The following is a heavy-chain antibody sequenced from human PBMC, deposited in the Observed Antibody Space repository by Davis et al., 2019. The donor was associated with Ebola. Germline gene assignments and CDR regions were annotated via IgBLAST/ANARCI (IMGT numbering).Heavy chain of an antibody. CDR3: ARDRFLNWFDP. CDR1: GFTFSSYA. D-gene: IGHD3-3*01. Sequence: GGSLRLSCAASGFTFSSYAMHWVRQAPGKGLEWVAVISYDGSNKYYADSVKGRFTISRDNSKNTLYLQMNSLRAEDTAVYYCARDRFLNWFDPWGQGTLVTVSS. J-gene: IGHJ5*02. CDR2: ISYDGSNK. V-gene: IGHV3-30-3*01.